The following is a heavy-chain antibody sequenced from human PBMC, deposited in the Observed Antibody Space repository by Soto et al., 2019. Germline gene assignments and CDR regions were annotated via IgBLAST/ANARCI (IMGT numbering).Heavy chain of an antibody. CDR3: ARDRGSTMTGDALDI. D-gene: IGHD3-16*01. CDR1: GASISGVHW. J-gene: IGHJ3*02. Sequence: QVQLQESGPGLVKPSGTLSLTCVVSGASISGVHWCSWVRQSPGKGLEWIGEIYQSGSTNYNPSLKSRVIISVANSKSQFYLKLTSVTAADTALYYCARDRGSTMTGDALDIWGQGTMVTVSS. V-gene: IGHV4-4*02. CDR2: IYQSGST.